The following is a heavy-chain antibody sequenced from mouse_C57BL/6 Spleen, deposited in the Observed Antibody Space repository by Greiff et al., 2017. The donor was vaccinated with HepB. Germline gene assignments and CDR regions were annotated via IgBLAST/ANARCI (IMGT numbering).Heavy chain of an antibody. V-gene: IGHV3-6*01. CDR1: GYSITSGYY. CDR2: ISYDGSN. Sequence: EVKVEESGPGLVKPSQSLSLTCSVTGYSITSGYYWNWIRQFPGNKLEWMGYISYDGSNNYNPSLKNRISITRDTSKNQFFLKLNSVTTEDTATYYCARGDYGSSSDYWGQGTTLTVSS. J-gene: IGHJ2*01. CDR3: ARGDYGSSSDY. D-gene: IGHD1-1*01.